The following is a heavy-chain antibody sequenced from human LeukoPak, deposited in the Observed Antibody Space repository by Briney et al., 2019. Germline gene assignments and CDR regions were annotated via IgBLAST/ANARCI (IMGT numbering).Heavy chain of an antibody. CDR2: MFHSGST. CDR1: GYSISSGHY. V-gene: IGHV4-38-2*02. CDR3: ARAGTNLGDYDY. J-gene: IGHJ4*02. Sequence: SETLSLTCTVSGYSISSGHYWAWIRQSPEKGLEWIASMFHSGSTYYNPSLKSRVTTSADTFKNEFSLKLSSVTAADTAVYYCARAGTNLGDYDYWGQGTLVTVSS. D-gene: IGHD4-17*01.